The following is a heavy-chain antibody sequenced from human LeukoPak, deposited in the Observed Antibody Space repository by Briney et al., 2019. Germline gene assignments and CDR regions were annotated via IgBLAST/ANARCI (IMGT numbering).Heavy chain of an antibody. Sequence: GASVKVSCKASGGTFSSYAISWVRQAPGQGLEWVGGTIPMFRTANYAQKFQGRVTMTRDTSISTAYMELSRLRSDDTAVYYCARDQRDCSSTSCYHGYWGQGTLVTVSS. CDR2: TIPMFRTA. D-gene: IGHD2-2*01. CDR3: ARDQRDCSSTSCYHGY. CDR1: GGTFSSYA. J-gene: IGHJ4*02. V-gene: IGHV1-69*05.